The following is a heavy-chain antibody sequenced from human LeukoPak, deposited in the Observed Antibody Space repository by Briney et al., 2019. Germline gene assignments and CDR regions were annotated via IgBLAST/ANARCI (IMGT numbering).Heavy chain of an antibody. D-gene: IGHD5/OR15-5a*01. V-gene: IGHV3-43*02. CDR3: STWAFYHSLDV. J-gene: IGHJ6*02. CDR1: GFAFHAFD. CDR2: INRDGGKT. Sequence: GGSLRLSCAASGFAFHAFDMQWVRQAPGKGLEWVSFINRDGGKTYYADSVRGRFTIARDNSKNSLYLQMNSLRTEDTAFYYCSTWAFYHSLDVWGQGTTVTVSS.